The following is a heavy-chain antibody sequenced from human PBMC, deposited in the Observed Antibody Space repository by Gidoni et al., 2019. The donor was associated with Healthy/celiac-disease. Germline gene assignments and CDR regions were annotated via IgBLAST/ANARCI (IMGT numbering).Heavy chain of an antibody. CDR3: ARDRLVGSGWYGAFDI. J-gene: IGHJ3*02. CDR2: INPSGGST. V-gene: IGHV1-46*03. CDR1: GYTFTSYY. D-gene: IGHD6-19*01. Sequence: QVQLVQSGAEVKKPGASVKVSCKASGYTFTSYYMHWVRQAPGQGLEWMGIINPSGGSTSYAQKFQGRVTMTRDTSTSTVYMELSSLRSEDTAVYYCARDRLVGSGWYGAFDIWGQGTMVTVSS.